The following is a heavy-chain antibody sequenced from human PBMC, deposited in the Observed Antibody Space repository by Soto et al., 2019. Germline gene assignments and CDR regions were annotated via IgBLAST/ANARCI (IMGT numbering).Heavy chain of an antibody. CDR1: GFTLSSFW. V-gene: IGHV3-7*04. D-gene: IGHD3-22*01. J-gene: IGHJ3*02. CDR3: ARGDYYDSSGPFSDAFDI. CDR2: IKPDGSEK. Sequence: GRSLRLSCAASGFTLSSFWMSRVRQAPGKGREWVANIKPDGSEKWYVDSVKGRFTISRDNAKNSLYLQMNSLRAEDTAVYYCARGDYYDSSGPFSDAFDIWGQGTMVTVSS.